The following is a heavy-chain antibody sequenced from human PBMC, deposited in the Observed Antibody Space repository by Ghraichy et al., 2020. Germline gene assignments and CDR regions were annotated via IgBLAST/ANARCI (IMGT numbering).Heavy chain of an antibody. CDR1: GFTFSSYG. D-gene: IGHD2-21*02. Sequence: GGSLRLSCAASGFTFSSYGFHWVRQAPGKGLEWVTVISYDGRNKYYTDSVKGRFTISRDNSKNTLYLQMNSLRAEDTAVYYCAKDPAAYCAGDCRTYYYYYMDVWGKGTTVTVSS. CDR3: AKDPAAYCAGDCRTYYYYYMDV. J-gene: IGHJ6*03. CDR2: ISYDGRNK. V-gene: IGHV3-30*18.